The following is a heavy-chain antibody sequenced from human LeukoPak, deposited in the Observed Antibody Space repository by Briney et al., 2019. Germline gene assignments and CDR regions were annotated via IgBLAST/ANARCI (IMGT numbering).Heavy chain of an antibody. CDR2: ISSSSSPI. CDR3: ARSGNWAAAGTGTDVPFDY. J-gene: IGHJ4*02. CDR1: GFTFSSYT. Sequence: GGSLRLSCAASGFTFSSYTINWVRQAPGKGLEWVSSISSSSSPIYYADSVKGRFTISRDNAKNSLYLQMISLRAKDTAVYYCARSGNWAAAGTGTDVPFDYWGQGTLVTVSS. D-gene: IGHD6-13*01. V-gene: IGHV3-48*01.